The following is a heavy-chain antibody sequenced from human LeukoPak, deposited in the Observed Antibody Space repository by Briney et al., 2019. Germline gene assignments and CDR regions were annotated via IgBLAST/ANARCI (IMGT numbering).Heavy chain of an antibody. Sequence: GGSLRLSCEASGFTFIASWMTWIRQAPGKGLEWVAVISYDGSNKYYADSVKGRFTISRDNSKNTLYLQMNSLRAEDTAVYYCAHLPSYSSSSEWGQGTLVTVSS. CDR1: GFTFIASW. J-gene: IGHJ4*02. V-gene: IGHV3-30*03. CDR2: ISYDGSNK. CDR3: AHLPSYSSSSE. D-gene: IGHD6-6*01.